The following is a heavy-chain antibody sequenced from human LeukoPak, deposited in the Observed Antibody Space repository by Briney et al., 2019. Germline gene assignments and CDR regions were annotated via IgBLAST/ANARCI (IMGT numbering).Heavy chain of an antibody. V-gene: IGHV3-30*10. J-gene: IGHJ4*02. CDR2: FSRDGINT. CDR3: ATGKLDASGFDFMLPF. D-gene: IGHD5-12*01. CDR1: GFTFSRSA. Sequence: GGFLRLSCAASGFTFSRSAMHWVRQAPGKGLERLAVFSRDGINTYYRDSVKGRFTISRDNYRKIFYLQMNSLRIEDTAIYYCATGKLDASGFDFMLPFWGQGTLVSVSS.